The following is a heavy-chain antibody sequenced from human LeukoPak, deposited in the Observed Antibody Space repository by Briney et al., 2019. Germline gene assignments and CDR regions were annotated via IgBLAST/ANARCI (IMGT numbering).Heavy chain of an antibody. CDR3: ATAPFYVWGSYRYDY. Sequence: PGGSLRLSCAASGFTVSSNYMSWVRQAPGKGLEWVSVIYSGGSTYYADSVKGRFTISRDNSKNTLYLQMNSLRAEDTAVYYCATAPFYVWGSYRYDYWGQGTLVTVSS. CDR2: IYSGGST. CDR1: GFTVSSNY. J-gene: IGHJ4*02. V-gene: IGHV3-66*01. D-gene: IGHD3-16*02.